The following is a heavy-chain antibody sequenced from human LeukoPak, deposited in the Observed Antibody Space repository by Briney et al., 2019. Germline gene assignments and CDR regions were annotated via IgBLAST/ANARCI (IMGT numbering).Heavy chain of an antibody. CDR1: GFTFSDYY. Sequence: GGSLRLSCAASGFTFSDYYMSWIRQAPGKGLEWVSYISSSSSYTNYADSVKGRFTISRDNARNSLYLQMNSPRAEDTAVYYCARAWIQLWHPCYYYGMDVWGKGTTVTVSS. CDR2: ISSSSSYT. V-gene: IGHV3-11*06. CDR3: ARAWIQLWHPCYYYGMDV. J-gene: IGHJ6*04. D-gene: IGHD5-18*01.